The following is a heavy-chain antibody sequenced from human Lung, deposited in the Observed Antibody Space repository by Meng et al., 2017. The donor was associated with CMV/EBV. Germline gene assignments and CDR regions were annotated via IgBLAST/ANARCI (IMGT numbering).Heavy chain of an antibody. CDR1: GGSISSSSYY. V-gene: IGHV4-39*07. D-gene: IGHD3-3*01. CDR3: AVAGTDYYFWSDYFGSWIDP. J-gene: IGHJ5*01. Sequence: SXTXSLXCTVSGGSISSSSYYWGWIRQPPGKGLEWIGSIYYSGSTYYNPTLKSRVTISVDTSKNQFSLKLSSVTAADAAVYYCAVAGTDYYFWSDYFGSWIDPXGQGXLVTVSS. CDR2: IYYSGST.